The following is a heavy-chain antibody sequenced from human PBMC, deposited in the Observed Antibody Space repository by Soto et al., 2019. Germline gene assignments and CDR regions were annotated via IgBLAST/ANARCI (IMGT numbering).Heavy chain of an antibody. CDR2: INAGNGNT. CDR1: GYTFTSYA. Sequence: QVQLVQSGAEVKKPGASVKVSCKASGYTFTSYAMHWVRQAPGQRLEWMGWINAGNGNTKYSQKFQGRVTITRDTSASTAYMELSSLRSEDTAVYYCATDVLLWFGELTFDYWGQGTLVTVSS. D-gene: IGHD3-10*01. J-gene: IGHJ4*02. V-gene: IGHV1-3*01. CDR3: ATDVLLWFGELTFDY.